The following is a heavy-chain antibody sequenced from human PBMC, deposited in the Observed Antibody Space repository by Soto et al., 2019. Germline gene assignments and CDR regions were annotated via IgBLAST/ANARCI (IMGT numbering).Heavy chain of an antibody. D-gene: IGHD1-20*01. V-gene: IGHV3-23*01. J-gene: IGHJ4*02. CDR3: AKPPDYNWNDY. Sequence: GRSLRLSCAASGFTFSSFAMSWVRQAPGKGLEWISAVSGSGGSTYYADSVKGRFTISRDNSKDTLYLQMNNLRAEDTAVYYCAKPPDYNWNDYWGQGTLVTVSS. CDR2: VSGSGGST. CDR1: GFTFSSFA.